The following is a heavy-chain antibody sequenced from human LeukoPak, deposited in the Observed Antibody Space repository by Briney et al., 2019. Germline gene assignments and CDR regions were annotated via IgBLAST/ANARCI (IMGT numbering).Heavy chain of an antibody. CDR1: GGSFSGYY. V-gene: IGHV4-34*01. J-gene: IGHJ4*02. CDR2: INHSGST. Sequence: PSETLSLTCAVYGGSFSGYYWSWIRQPPGKGLEWIGEINHSGSTNYNPSLKSRVTISVDTSKNQFSLKLSSVTAADTAVYYCARRKWFSGYDGVTFDYWGQGTLVTVSS. CDR3: ARRKWFSGYDGVTFDY. D-gene: IGHD5-12*01.